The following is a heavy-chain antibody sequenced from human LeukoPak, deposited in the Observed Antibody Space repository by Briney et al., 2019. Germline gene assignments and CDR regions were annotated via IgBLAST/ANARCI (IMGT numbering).Heavy chain of an antibody. D-gene: IGHD5-24*01. CDR2: IRQDGSEK. CDR1: GFTFSDYW. Sequence: GGSLRLSCAVSGFTFSDYWMTWVRRAPGKGLQWVANIRQDGSEKYYVDSVKGRFTISRDNAKNSLYLQMNSLTAEDTAVYYCAISVEMATIGDHWGQGILVTVS. CDR3: AISVEMATIGDH. J-gene: IGHJ4*02. V-gene: IGHV3-7*03.